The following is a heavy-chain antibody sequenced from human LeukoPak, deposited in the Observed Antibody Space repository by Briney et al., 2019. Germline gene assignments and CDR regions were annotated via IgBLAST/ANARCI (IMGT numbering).Heavy chain of an antibody. J-gene: IGHJ4*02. CDR1: GFTFSNAR. V-gene: IGHV3-15*01. CDR2: IKSKTDGGTT. Sequence: NPGGSLRLSCAASGFTFSNARLNWVRQAPGKGLEWVGHIKSKTDGGTTDYAAPVKGRFTISRDDSKNTLFLQMNSLKTEDTAVYYCTLPWGSGSYYDYWGQGTLVTVSS. CDR3: TLPWGSGSYYDY. D-gene: IGHD3-10*01.